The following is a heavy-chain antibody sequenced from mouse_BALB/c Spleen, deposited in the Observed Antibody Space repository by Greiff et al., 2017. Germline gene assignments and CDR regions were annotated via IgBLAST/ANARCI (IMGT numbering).Heavy chain of an antibody. CDR2: INPYNDGT. CDR3: ASVISQPWFAY. CDR1: GYTFTSYV. J-gene: IGHJ3*01. V-gene: IGHV1-14*01. Sequence: EVQLQQSGPELVKPGASVKMSCKASGYTFTSYVMHWVKQKPGQGLEWIGYINPYNDGTKYNEKFKGKATLTSDKSSSTAYMELSSLTSEGSAVYYCASVISQPWFAYWGQGTLVTVSA.